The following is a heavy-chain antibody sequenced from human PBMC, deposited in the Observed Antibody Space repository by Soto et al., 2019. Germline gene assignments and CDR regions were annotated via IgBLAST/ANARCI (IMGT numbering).Heavy chain of an antibody. J-gene: IGHJ6*02. D-gene: IGHD2-2*02. CDR1: GYTFTGYY. V-gene: IGHV1-2*04. CDR2: INPNSGGT. CDR3: ARDSLRTGPAAIRHYYYGMDV. Sequence: ASVKVSCKASGYTFTGYYMHWARQAPGQGLEWMGWINPNSGGTNYAQKFQGWVTMTRDTSISTAYMELSRLRSDDTAVYYCARDSLRTGPAAIRHYYYGMDVWGQGTTVTVSS.